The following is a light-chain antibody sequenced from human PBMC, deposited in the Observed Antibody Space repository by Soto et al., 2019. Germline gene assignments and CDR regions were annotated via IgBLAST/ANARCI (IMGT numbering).Light chain of an antibody. CDR3: QQSYRRVT. CDR1: QDIRND. Sequence: DIQMTQSPSSLSASVGDRVTITCRASQDIRNDLGWYKQKPGKAPKRLIYAASSLQSGVPSRFSGRRSGTDFTLTVSGLQPEDFATYYCQQSYRRVTFGQGTKVDIK. J-gene: IGKJ1*01. CDR2: AAS. V-gene: IGKV1-39*01.